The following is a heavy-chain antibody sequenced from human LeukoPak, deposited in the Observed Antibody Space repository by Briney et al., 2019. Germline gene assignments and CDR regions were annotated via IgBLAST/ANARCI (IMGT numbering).Heavy chain of an antibody. Sequence: GASVNVSCKASGYTFTSYGISWVRQAPGQGLEWMGWISAYNGNTNYEQKLQGRVTMTIDTSTNTAYMELRSLRSDDTAVYYCARRLTDSSGYYPYYYYGMDVWGQGTTVTVS. V-gene: IGHV1-18*01. CDR2: ISAYNGNT. CDR3: ARRLTDSSGYYPYYYYGMDV. D-gene: IGHD3-22*01. CDR1: GYTFTSYG. J-gene: IGHJ6*02.